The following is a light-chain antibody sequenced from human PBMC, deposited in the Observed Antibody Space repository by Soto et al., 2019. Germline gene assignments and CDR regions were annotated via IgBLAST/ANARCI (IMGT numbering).Light chain of an antibody. V-gene: IGKV1-5*03. CDR3: HQYNSYF. CDR1: QSISRW. J-gene: IGKJ2*01. Sequence: GDRVTIACRARQSISRWMAWYQQKPGEAPKLLIYKASTLESGVPSRFSGSGSGTEFTLTISSLQPDDFATYYCHQYNSYFFGQGTKLEIK. CDR2: KAS.